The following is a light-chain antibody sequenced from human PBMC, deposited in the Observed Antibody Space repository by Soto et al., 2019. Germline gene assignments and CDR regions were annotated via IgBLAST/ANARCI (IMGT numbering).Light chain of an antibody. Sequence: QLVLTQSPSASASPGASVKLTCTLSSGHSSYAIAWHQQQPEKGPRYLMKLNSDGSHSKGDGIPDRFSGSSFGAERYLTISSLQSEDEADYYCQTWGTGHYVFGTGTKLTV. CDR2: LNSDGSH. J-gene: IGLJ1*01. CDR3: QTWGTGHYV. V-gene: IGLV4-69*01. CDR1: SGHSSYA.